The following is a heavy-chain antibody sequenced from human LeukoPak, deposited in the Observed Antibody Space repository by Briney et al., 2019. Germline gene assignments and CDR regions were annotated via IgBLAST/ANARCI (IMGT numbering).Heavy chain of an antibody. J-gene: IGHJ4*02. Sequence: PGGSLRLSCAASGFTFSNAWMSWVRQAPGKGLEWVGRIKSKTDGGTTDYAAPVKGRFTISREDSKNTLYLQMNRLTVEDTAVYYCGRGVRDYYGLDYWGQGILVTVSS. CDR1: GFTFSNAW. CDR3: GRGVRDYYGLDY. V-gene: IGHV3-15*01. CDR2: IKSKTDGGTT. D-gene: IGHD3-10*01.